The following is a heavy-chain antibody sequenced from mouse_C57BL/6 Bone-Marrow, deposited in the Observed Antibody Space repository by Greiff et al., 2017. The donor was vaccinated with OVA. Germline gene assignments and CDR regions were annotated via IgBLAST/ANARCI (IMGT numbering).Heavy chain of an antibody. CDR1: GFNIKDDY. D-gene: IGHD1-1*01. CDR3: TTLPHVADVDY. V-gene: IGHV14-4*01. J-gene: IGHJ2*01. Sequence: VQLQQSGAELVRPGASVKLSCTASGFNIKDDYMHWVKQRPEQGLEWIGWIDPENGDTEYASKFQGKATITADTSSNTAYLQLSSLTSEDTAVYYCTTLPHVADVDYWGQGTTLTVSS. CDR2: IDPENGDT.